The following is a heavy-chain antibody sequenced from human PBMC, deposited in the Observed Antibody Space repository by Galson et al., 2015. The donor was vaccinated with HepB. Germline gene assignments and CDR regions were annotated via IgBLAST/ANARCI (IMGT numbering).Heavy chain of an antibody. CDR2: ISGSGGST. J-gene: IGHJ4*02. D-gene: IGHD4-17*01. CDR1: GFTFSSYA. V-gene: IGHV3-23*01. Sequence: SLRLSCAASGFTFSSYAMSWVRQAPGKGLEWVSAISGSGGSTYYADSVKGRFTFSRDNSKNTLYLQMNSLRAEDTAVYYCAKSDKDYGDYVVYFDYWGQGTLVTVSS. CDR3: AKSDKDYGDYVVYFDY.